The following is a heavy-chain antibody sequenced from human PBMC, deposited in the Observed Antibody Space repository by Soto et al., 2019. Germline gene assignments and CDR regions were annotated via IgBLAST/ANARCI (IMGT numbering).Heavy chain of an antibody. CDR2: ISYDGTNK. Sequence: QVQLVESGGGEVQPGRSLTISCAASGFTFSTYGMHGVRRTPVKGLECVAVISYDGTNKFYSDSVKGRFTISRDNVKNTMTLQMNSLRADDTAVYSCAKDLQSYGDYDYYCYGMDVWGIGTRVTVSS. CDR1: GFTFSTYG. V-gene: IGHV3-30*18. CDR3: AKDLQSYGDYDYYCYGMDV. D-gene: IGHD4-17*01. J-gene: IGHJ6*04.